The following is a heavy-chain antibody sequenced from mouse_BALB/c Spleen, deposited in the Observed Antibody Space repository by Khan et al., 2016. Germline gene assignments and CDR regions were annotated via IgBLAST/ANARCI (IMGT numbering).Heavy chain of an antibody. CDR2: IDPANGNT. CDR1: GFNIKDTY. D-gene: IGHD4-1*01. CDR3: ARGTGTDWFAY. J-gene: IGHJ3*01. V-gene: IGHV14-3*02. Sequence: VQLKQSGAELVKPGASVKLSCTASGFNIKDTYMHWVKQRPEQGLEWIGRIDPANGNTKYDPKFQGKATITADTSSTTAYLQLSSLTSEDTAVYYCARGTGTDWFAYWGQGTLVTVSA.